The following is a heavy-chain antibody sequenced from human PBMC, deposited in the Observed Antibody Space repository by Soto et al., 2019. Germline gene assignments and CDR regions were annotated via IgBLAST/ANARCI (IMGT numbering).Heavy chain of an antibody. J-gene: IGHJ4*02. D-gene: IGHD4-17*01. CDR1: GFTFSRYA. V-gene: IGHV3-23*01. CDR2: IYGSGRGI. Sequence: EVQLLESGGGVVQPGGSLRLSCVASGFTFSRYAIMWVRQAPGKGLESVSGIYGSGRGISYADSVKGRFIISRDNSRDIVYLQMDSLRVDDTAVYWCAKDAVPGDGVWLAVYWGRGTHVIVSS. CDR3: AKDAVPGDGVWLAVY.